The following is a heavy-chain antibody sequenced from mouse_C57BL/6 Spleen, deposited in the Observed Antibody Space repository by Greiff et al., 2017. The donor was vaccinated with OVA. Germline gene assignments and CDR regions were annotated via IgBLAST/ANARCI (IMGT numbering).Heavy chain of an antibody. Sequence: VQLQQSGPVLVKPGASVKMSCKASGYTFTDYYMNWVKQSHGKSLEWIGVINPYNGGTSYNQKFKGKATLTVDKSSSTAYMELNSLTSEDSAVYYCARSDDYDWYFDVWGTGTTVTVSS. CDR2: INPYNGGT. V-gene: IGHV1-19*01. D-gene: IGHD2-4*01. CDR1: GYTFTDYY. CDR3: ARSDDYDWYFDV. J-gene: IGHJ1*03.